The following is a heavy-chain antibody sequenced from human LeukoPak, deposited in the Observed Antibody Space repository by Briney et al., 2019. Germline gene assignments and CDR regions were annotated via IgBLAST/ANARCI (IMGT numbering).Heavy chain of an antibody. Sequence: GSLRLSCAASGFTFSSYGMHWVRQAPGKGLEWVAVISYDGSNKYYADSVKGRFTISRDNSKNTLYLQMNSLRAEDTAVYYCAKSQWELLTRDAFDIWGQGTMVTVSS. V-gene: IGHV3-30*18. CDR2: ISYDGSNK. J-gene: IGHJ3*02. D-gene: IGHD1-26*01. CDR1: GFTFSSYG. CDR3: AKSQWELLTRDAFDI.